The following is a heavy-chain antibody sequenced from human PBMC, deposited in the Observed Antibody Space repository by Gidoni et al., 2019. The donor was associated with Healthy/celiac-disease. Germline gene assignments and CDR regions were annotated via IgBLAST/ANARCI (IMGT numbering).Heavy chain of an antibody. V-gene: IGHV3-23*01. J-gene: IGHJ4*02. D-gene: IGHD5-12*01. CDR1: GFTFSSYA. CDR2: ISGSGGST. Sequence: EVQLLESGGGLVQHGGSLRLSCAASGFTFSSYAMSWVRLAPGQGLGWVSAISGSGGSTFYADSVKGRFTISKDNSKNTLYLQMNSLRGEDTAVYYCAKGLGRRLQAPFDYWGQGTLVTVSS. CDR3: AKGLGRRLQAPFDY.